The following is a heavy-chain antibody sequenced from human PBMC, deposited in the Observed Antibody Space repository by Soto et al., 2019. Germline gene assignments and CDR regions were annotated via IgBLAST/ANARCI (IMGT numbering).Heavy chain of an antibody. V-gene: IGHV3-48*03. D-gene: IGHD5-12*01. Sequence: GGSLRLSCAASGFTFSISEMNWVRQAPGKGLEWVSSISNTGNTIYSADSVKGRFTISRDNARNSLYLQMNSLRAEDTAVYYCARGVEMATLAVRYYFDSWGQGTLVTVSS. CDR1: GFTFSISE. CDR3: ARGVEMATLAVRYYFDS. J-gene: IGHJ4*02. CDR2: ISNTGNTI.